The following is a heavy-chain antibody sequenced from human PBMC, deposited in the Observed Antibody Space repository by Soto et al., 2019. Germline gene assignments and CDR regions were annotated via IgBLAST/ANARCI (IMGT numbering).Heavy chain of an antibody. J-gene: IGHJ4*02. V-gene: IGHV1-3*01. Sequence: GASVKVSCKASGYTFTSYAMHWVRQAPGQRLEWMGWINAGNGNTKYSQKFQGRVTITRDTSASTAYMELSSLRSEDTAVYYCARWPGYGGNSVLGYFGYWGQETLVTVSS. CDR3: ARWPGYGGNSVLGYFGY. D-gene: IGHD4-17*01. CDR1: GYTFTSYA. CDR2: INAGNGNT.